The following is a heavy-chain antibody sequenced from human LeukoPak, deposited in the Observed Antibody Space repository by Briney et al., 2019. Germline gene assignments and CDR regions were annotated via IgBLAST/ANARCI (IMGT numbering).Heavy chain of an antibody. D-gene: IGHD2-8*01. CDR2: IYYSGST. V-gene: IGHV4-59*01. Sequence: SETLSLTCTVSGGSISSYYWSWIRQPPGKRLEWSGYIYYSGSTNYNPSLKSRVTISVDTSKNQFSLKLSSVTAADTAVYYCARPSLYCTNGVCYTDFDYWGQGTLVTVSS. J-gene: IGHJ4*02. CDR1: GGSISSYY. CDR3: ARPSLYCTNGVCYTDFDY.